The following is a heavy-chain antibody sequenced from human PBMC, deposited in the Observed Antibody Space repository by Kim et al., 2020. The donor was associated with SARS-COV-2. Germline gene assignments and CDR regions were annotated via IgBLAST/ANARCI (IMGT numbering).Heavy chain of an antibody. D-gene: IGHD2-2*02. V-gene: IGHV4-34*01. Sequence: SETLSLTCAVYGGSFSGYYWSWIRQPPGKGLEWIGEINHSGSTNYNPSLKSRVTISVDTSKNQFSLKLSSVTAADTAVYYCAGYCSSTSCYTGRDIDYWGQGTLVTVSS. CDR3: AGYCSSTSCYTGRDIDY. CDR1: GGSFSGYY. J-gene: IGHJ4*02. CDR2: INHSGST.